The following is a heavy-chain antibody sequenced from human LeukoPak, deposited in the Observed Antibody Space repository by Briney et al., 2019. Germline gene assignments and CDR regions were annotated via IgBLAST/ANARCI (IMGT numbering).Heavy chain of an antibody. CDR1: GFTFSSYS. D-gene: IGHD5-12*01. J-gene: IGHJ4*02. CDR3: TTDYPNSGYETFDY. V-gene: IGHV3-15*01. Sequence: GGSLRLSCAASGFTFSSYSMSWVRQAPGKGLEWVGRIKSKTDGGTTDYAAPVKGRFTISRDDSKNTLYLQMSSLKTEDTAVYYCTTDYPNSGYETFDYWGQGTLVTVSS. CDR2: IKSKTDGGTT.